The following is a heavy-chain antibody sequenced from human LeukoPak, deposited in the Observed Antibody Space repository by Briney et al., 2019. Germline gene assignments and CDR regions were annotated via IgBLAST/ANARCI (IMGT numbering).Heavy chain of an antibody. V-gene: IGHV6-1*01. D-gene: IGHD3-22*01. Sequence: SQTLSLTCAISGDSVSSNSAAWNWIRQSPSRGLEWLGRTYYRSKWYNDYAVSVKSRITINPDTSKNQFSLQLNSVTPEDTAVYYCARDAYSGTPEDYYYDSSGYYVRWSWFDPWGQGTLVTVSS. CDR3: ARDAYSGTPEDYYYDSSGYYVRWSWFDP. J-gene: IGHJ5*02. CDR1: GDSVSSNSAA. CDR2: TYYRSKWYN.